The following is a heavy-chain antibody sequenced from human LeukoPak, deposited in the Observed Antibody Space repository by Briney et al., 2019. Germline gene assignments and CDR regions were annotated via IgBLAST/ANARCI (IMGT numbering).Heavy chain of an antibody. D-gene: IGHD3-10*02. CDR1: HYSISSGYS. J-gene: IGHJ4*02. CDR2: IYHSGSA. CDR3: ARSTGSTMFIDY. Sequence: SETLSLTCAVSHYSISSGYSWGWIRQPPEKGLEWIGRIYHSGSASYNPSLKSRVTMSVDASKNQFSLRLSSVTAADTAVYYCARSTGSTMFIDYWGQGTLVTVSS. V-gene: IGHV4-38-2*01.